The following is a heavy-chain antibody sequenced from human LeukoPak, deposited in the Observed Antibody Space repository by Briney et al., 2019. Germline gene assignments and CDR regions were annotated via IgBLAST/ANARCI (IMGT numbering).Heavy chain of an antibody. Sequence: PSETLSLTCAVYGGSFSGYYWSWIRQPPGKGLEWIGEINHSGSTNYNPSLKSRVTISVDTSKNQFSLELSSVTAADTAVYYCARTYCSGGSCYPVDYWGQGTLVTVSS. D-gene: IGHD2-15*01. J-gene: IGHJ4*02. CDR3: ARTYCSGGSCYPVDY. CDR2: INHSGST. V-gene: IGHV4-34*01. CDR1: GGSFSGYY.